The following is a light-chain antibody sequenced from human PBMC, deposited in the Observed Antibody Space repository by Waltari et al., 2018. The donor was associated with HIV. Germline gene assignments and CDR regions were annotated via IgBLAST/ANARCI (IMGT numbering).Light chain of an antibody. V-gene: IGLV1-40*01. J-gene: IGLJ3*02. Sequence: HSVLTQPPSVSGALGQRVTISCTVSSSNLGAGYDVHWYQQLPATAPKLPIYKNNTRPPGVPDRVSGSKSGTSASLAITGLQAEDEADYHCQSYDSSLSGSRVFGGGTKLTVL. CDR3: QSYDSSLSGSRV. CDR1: SSNLGAGYD. CDR2: KNN.